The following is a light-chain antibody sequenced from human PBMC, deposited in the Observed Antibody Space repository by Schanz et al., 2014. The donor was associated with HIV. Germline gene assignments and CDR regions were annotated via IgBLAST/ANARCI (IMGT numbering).Light chain of an antibody. CDR1: QSVTSGH. CDR2: GAS. Sequence: EIVLTQSPGTLSLSPGERVTLSCRASQSVTSGHLAWYKQKPGQAPRLLISGASSRAADIPARFSGSGSGTEFTLTISSLQSDDFAIYYCQQYNRWWTFGQGTKVEMK. V-gene: IGKV3-15*01. CDR3: QQYNRWWT. J-gene: IGKJ1*01.